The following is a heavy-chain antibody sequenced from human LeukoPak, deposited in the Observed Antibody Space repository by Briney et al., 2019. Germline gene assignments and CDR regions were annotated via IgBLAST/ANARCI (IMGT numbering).Heavy chain of an antibody. CDR3: ARGRHPLDY. CDR1: GXTFSDYY. CDR2: ISSSSGYT. V-gene: IGHV3-11*05. Sequence: GGSLRLSCAASGXTFSDYYMSWIRQAPGKGLEWVSYISSSSGYTNYADSVKGRFTISRDNAKNSLYLQMNSLRAEDTAVYYCARGRHPLDYWGQGTLVTVSS. J-gene: IGHJ4*02.